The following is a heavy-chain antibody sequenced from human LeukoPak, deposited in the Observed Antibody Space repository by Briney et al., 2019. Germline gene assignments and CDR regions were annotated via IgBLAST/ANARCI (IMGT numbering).Heavy chain of an antibody. CDR1: GFTFSTYA. D-gene: IGHD3-10*01. CDR2: INVNGGST. Sequence: GGSLRLSCAASGFTFSTYAMSWVRQAPGKGLEWVSVINVNGGSTFYTDSVKGRFTISRDNSKNTLYLQMNSLRAEDTAVYYCAKDDTTLIRGVGGYFDYWGQGTLVTASS. CDR3: AKDDTTLIRGVGGYFDY. J-gene: IGHJ4*02. V-gene: IGHV3-23*01.